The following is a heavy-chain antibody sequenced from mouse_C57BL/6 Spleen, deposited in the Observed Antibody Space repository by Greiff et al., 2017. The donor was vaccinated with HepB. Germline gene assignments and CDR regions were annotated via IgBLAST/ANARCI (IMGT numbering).Heavy chain of an antibody. CDR3: TRDDDDAGFAY. J-gene: IGHJ3*01. CDR2: ISSGGDYI. Sequence: EVKLVESGEGLVKPGGSLKLSCAASGFTFSSYAMSWVRQTPEKRLEWVAYISSGGDYIYYADTVKGRFTISRDTARNTLYLQMSSLKSEDTAMYYCTRDDDDAGFAYWGQGTLVTVSA. D-gene: IGHD2-4*01. V-gene: IGHV5-9-1*02. CDR1: GFTFSSYA.